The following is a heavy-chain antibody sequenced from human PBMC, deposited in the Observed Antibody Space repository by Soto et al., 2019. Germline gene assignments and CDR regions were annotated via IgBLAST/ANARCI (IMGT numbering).Heavy chain of an antibody. CDR2: VSGYNRNT. Sequence: VQLVQSGAEVKKPGASVKVSCEAYGYTFRNYGITWVRQAPGQGLEWIGWVSGYNRNTNYAQKLEXXVTMTTDTATSIAYLELRRLRIDDTAVYYCARERQWDPLPYWGPGTLLVVS. J-gene: IGHJ4*02. V-gene: IGHV1-18*01. CDR1: GYTFRNYG. CDR3: ARERQWDPLPY. D-gene: IGHD1-26*01.